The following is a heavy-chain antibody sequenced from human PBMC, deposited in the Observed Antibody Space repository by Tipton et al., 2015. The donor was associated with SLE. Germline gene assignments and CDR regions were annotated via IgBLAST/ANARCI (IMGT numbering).Heavy chain of an antibody. J-gene: IGHJ3*02. CDR3: AKGMTTVTDDAFDI. CDR1: GFTFDDYA. Sequence: QLVQSGGGLVQPGRSLRLSCAASGFTFDDYAMHWVRQVPGKGLEWVSGISWNSGSIDYADSVKGRFTISRDNAKNSLYLQMNSLRAEDTALYYCAKGMTTVTDDAFDIWGQGTMVTVSS. V-gene: IGHV3-9*01. CDR2: ISWNSGSI. D-gene: IGHD4-17*01.